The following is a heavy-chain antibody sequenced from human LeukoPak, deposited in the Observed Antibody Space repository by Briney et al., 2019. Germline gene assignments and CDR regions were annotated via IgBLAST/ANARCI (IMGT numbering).Heavy chain of an antibody. J-gene: IGHJ6*03. CDR1: GFPFSSYE. D-gene: IGHD3-22*01. CDR2: ISSSRSTI. CDR3: ARRYDRFYWYMDV. Sequence: GGSLRLSCAVSGFPFSSYEMNWVRQAPGKGLEWVSYISSSRSTIYYADSVKGRFTISRDNAKNSLYLQINSLRAEDTAVYYCARRYDRFYWYMDVWGKGTTVTVSS. V-gene: IGHV3-48*03.